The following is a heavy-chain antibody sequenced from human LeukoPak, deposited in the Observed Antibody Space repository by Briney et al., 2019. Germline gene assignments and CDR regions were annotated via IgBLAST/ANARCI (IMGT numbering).Heavy chain of an antibody. D-gene: IGHD6-13*01. CDR2: LNPNSGGT. J-gene: IGHJ6*03. Sequence: ASAQVSWKASGYTFTSYAMNCVRQASRQCLLLIRLLNPNSGGTNYAQKFQGRVTMTRDTSISTVYMELSRLRSDDTAVYYCARAGLGYSSSWDYYYYMNVWGKGTTVTVSS. V-gene: IGHV1-2*06. CDR1: GYTFTSYA. CDR3: ARAGLGYSSSWDYYYYMNV.